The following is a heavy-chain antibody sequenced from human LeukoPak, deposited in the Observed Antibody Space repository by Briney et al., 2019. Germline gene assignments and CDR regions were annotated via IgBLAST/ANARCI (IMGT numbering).Heavy chain of an antibody. CDR1: GFTFSSYS. D-gene: IGHD3-16*01. J-gene: IGHJ3*02. V-gene: IGHV3-21*04. Sequence: GGSLRLSCAASGFTFSSYSMNWVRQAPGKGLEWVSSISSSSSYIYYADSVKGRFTISRDNAKNSLYLQMNSLRAEDTAVFYCAKDRDDYVWGSYLGAFDIWGQGTMVIVSS. CDR3: AKDRDDYVWGSYLGAFDI. CDR2: ISSSSSYI.